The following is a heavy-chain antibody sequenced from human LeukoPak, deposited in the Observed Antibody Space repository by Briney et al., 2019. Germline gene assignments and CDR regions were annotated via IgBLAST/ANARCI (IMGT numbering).Heavy chain of an antibody. CDR1: GFTFSDYY. Sequence: PGESLRLSCAASGFTFSDYYMSWIRQAPGKGLEWVSYISSSGTTISYADSVKGRFTISRDNTKTSLYLQMNSLRAEDTAVYYCARAAGWFDPWGQGTLVTVSS. J-gene: IGHJ5*02. CDR3: ARAAGWFDP. CDR2: ISSSGTTI. V-gene: IGHV3-11*01.